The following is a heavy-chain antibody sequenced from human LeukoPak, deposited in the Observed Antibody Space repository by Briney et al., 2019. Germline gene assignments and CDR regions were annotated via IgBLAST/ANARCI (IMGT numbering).Heavy chain of an antibody. CDR3: ARAGSGVFDP. D-gene: IGHD6-19*01. V-gene: IGHV4-59*01. CDR1: GGSISSYY. CDR2: IYYSGST. J-gene: IGHJ5*02. Sequence: SKTLSLTCTVSGGSISSYYWSWIRQPPGKGLEWIGYIYYSGSTNYNPSLKSRVTISVDTSKNQFSLKLSSVTAADTAVYYCARAGSGVFDPWGQGTLVTVSS.